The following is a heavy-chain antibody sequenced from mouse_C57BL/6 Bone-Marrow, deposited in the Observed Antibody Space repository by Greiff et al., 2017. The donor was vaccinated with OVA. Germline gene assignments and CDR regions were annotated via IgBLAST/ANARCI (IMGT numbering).Heavy chain of an antibody. CDR2: INYDGSST. Sequence: EVKLMESEGGLVQPGSSMKLSCSASGFTFSDYYMAWVRQVPEKGLEWVANINYDGSSTYYLDSLKSRFIISRDNAKNILYLQMSSLKSEDTATYYCARDLLGYYVRGYFDVWGTGTTVTVSS. CDR1: GFTFSDYY. J-gene: IGHJ1*03. CDR3: ARDLLGYYVRGYFDV. D-gene: IGHD1-1*01. V-gene: IGHV5-16*01.